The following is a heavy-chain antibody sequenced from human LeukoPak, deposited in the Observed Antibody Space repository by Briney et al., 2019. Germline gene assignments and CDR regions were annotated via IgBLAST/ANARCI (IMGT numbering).Heavy chain of an antibody. J-gene: IGHJ5*02. D-gene: IGHD3-10*01. CDR1: GASFNSDDQY. CDR2: IHPSGST. V-gene: IGHV4-61*08. CDR3: ARDMGWFGELLSKNWFDP. Sequence: SETLSLTCTVSGASFNSDDQYWNWIRQSPGKGLEWIGSIHPSGSTNYNPSLKSRVTMSVDTSKNQFSLKLSSVTAADTAVYYCARDMGWFGELLSKNWFDPWGQGTLVTVSS.